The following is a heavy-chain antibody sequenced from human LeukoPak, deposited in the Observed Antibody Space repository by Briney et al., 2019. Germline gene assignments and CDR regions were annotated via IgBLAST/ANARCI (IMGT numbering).Heavy chain of an antibody. CDR3: ARGGTAAITWFDP. CDR1: GGSISSGGYY. D-gene: IGHD2-2*01. Sequence: PSQTLSLTCTVSGGSISSGGYYWSWIRQHAGKGLEWIGYIYYSGSTYYNPSLKSRVTISVDTSKNQFSLKLSSVTAADTAVYYCARGGTAAITWFDPWGQGTLVTVSS. V-gene: IGHV4-31*03. CDR2: IYYSGST. J-gene: IGHJ5*02.